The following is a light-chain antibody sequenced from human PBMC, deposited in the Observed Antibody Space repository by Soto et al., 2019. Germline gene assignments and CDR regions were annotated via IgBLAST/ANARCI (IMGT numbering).Light chain of an antibody. Sequence: QSALTQPASVSASPGQSITISCTGTSSDVGGYNYVSWYQQHPGKAPKLMIYEVSNRPSGVSNRFSGSKSGNTASLTISGLQPEDEADYYCSSYRSSSAPVVFGGGTQLTVL. V-gene: IGLV2-14*01. CDR2: EVS. CDR3: SSYRSSSAPVV. CDR1: SSDVGGYNY. J-gene: IGLJ2*01.